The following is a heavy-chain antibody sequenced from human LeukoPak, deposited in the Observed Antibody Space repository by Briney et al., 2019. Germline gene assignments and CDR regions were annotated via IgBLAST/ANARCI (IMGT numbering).Heavy chain of an antibody. CDR2: ISAYNGNT. D-gene: IGHD3-9*01. CDR1: GYTFTSYG. Sequence: GASVKVSCKASGYTFTSYGISWVRQAPGQGLEWMGWISAYNGNTNYAQKLQGRVTMTTDTSTSTAYMELRSLRSDDTAVYYCARDNYDILTGSPVTDYWGQGTLVAVSS. CDR3: ARDNYDILTGSPVTDY. J-gene: IGHJ4*02. V-gene: IGHV1-18*01.